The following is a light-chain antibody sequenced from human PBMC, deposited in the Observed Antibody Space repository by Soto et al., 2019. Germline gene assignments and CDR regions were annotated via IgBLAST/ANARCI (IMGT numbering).Light chain of an antibody. CDR2: AVS. CDR3: QQLVTYPYT. V-gene: IGKV1-9*01. CDR1: QGMGNY. J-gene: IGKJ3*01. Sequence: IQLTQSPPSLSASVGDRVTITCRASQGMGNYLAWYQQKPGKAPKLLIYAVSTLQGGVPSRFSGSGSGTDFTLTISSLRPEDFATYYCQQLVTYPYTFGPGTRVDLK.